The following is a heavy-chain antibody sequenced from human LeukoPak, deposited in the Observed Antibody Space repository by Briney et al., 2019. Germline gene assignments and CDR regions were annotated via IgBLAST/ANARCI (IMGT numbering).Heavy chain of an antibody. V-gene: IGHV3-9*03. CDR2: ISWNSGSI. Sequence: QPGGSLRLSCAASGFTFIESWMSWVRQAPGKGLEWVSGISWNSGSIGYADSVKGRFTISRDNAKNSLYLQMNSLRAEDMALYYCAKGVLDYDYMDVWGKGTTVTVSS. CDR3: AKGVLDYDYMDV. J-gene: IGHJ6*03. CDR1: GFTFIESW.